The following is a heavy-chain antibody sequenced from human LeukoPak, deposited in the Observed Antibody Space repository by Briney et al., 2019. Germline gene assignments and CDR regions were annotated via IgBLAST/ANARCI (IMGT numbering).Heavy chain of an antibody. CDR1: GFTFSSYA. D-gene: IGHD3-16*01. V-gene: IGHV3-23*01. CDR3: AKDLLITFGGVIVAPDY. J-gene: IGHJ4*02. Sequence: PGGSLLLSCAASGFTFSSYAMSWVRQAPGKGLEWVSAISGSGGSTYYADSVKGRFTISRDNSKNTLYLQMNSLRAEDTAVYYCAKDLLITFGGVIVAPDYWGQGTLVTVSS. CDR2: ISGSGGST.